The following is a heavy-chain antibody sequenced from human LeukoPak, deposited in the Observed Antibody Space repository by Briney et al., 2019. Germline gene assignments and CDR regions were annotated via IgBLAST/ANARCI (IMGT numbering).Heavy chain of an antibody. V-gene: IGHV4-4*07. CDR2: IYTSGST. CDR1: GGSISSYY. D-gene: IGHD2-2*01. J-gene: IGHJ6*03. CDR3: ARDGCSSTSCPTGYYYYYMDV. Sequence: PSETLSLTCTVSGGSISSYYWSWIRQPAGKGLEWIGRIYTSGSTNYNPSLKSRVTMSVDTSKNQFSLKLSSVTAADTAVYYCARDGCSSTSCPTGYYYYYMDVWGKGTTVTVSS.